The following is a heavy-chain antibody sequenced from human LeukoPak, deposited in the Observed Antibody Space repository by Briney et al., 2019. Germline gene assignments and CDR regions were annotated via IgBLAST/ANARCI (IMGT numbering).Heavy chain of an antibody. V-gene: IGHV4-59*08. J-gene: IGHJ6*02. CDR3: ARGHYYYGMDI. Sequence: PSETLSLTCTVSGGSISSYYWSWIRQPPGKGLEWIGYIYYSGSTNYNPSLMSRVTISVDTSKNQFSLKLSSVTAADTAVYYCARGHYYYGMDIWGQGTTVTVSS. CDR2: IYYSGST. CDR1: GGSISSYY.